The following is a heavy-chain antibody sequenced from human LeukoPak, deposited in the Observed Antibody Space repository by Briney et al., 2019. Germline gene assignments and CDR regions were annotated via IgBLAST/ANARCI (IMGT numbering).Heavy chain of an antibody. J-gene: IGHJ6*03. CDR1: GGTFSSYA. D-gene: IGHD6-13*01. CDR3: ARAGNSYSSSEYYYYYMDV. V-gene: IGHV1-69*05. CDR2: IIPIFGTA. Sequence: SVKVSCKASGGTFSSYAISWVRQAPGQGLEWMGRIIPIFGTANYAQKFQGRVTITTDESTSTAYMELSSLRSEDTAVYYCARAGNSYSSSEYYYYYMDVWGKGTTVTVSS.